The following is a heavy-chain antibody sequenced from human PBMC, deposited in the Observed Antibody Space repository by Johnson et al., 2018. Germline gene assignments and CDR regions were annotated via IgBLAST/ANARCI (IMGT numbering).Heavy chain of an antibody. Sequence: VQLVESGGGVVQPGRSLRLSCAASGFTFSTYGMHWVRQAPGKGLEWVAVIWYDGSNKYYADSVKGRFTISIDNSKNTLYLQMNSLRAEDTAVYYCAKGATVTAWDGMDVWGQGTTVTVSS. CDR3: AKGATVTAWDGMDV. CDR1: GFTFSTYG. J-gene: IGHJ6*02. D-gene: IGHD4-11*01. CDR2: IWYDGSNK. V-gene: IGHV3-30*18.